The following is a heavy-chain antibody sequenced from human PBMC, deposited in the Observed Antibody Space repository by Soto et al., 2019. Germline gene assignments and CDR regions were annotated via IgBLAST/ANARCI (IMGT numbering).Heavy chain of an antibody. CDR1: GFTFSIYD. J-gene: IGHJ2*01. D-gene: IGHD7-27*01. V-gene: IGHV3-13*04. CDR3: ARGELGIVRSYWYFDL. CDR2: IGTAGDT. Sequence: EVQLVESGGGLVQPGGSLRLSCAASGFTFSIYDMHWVRQATGKGLEWVSAIGTAGDTYYPGSVQGRFTISREDAKNSLYLQMNSLRAGDTAVYYCARGELGIVRSYWYFDLWGRGTLVTVSS.